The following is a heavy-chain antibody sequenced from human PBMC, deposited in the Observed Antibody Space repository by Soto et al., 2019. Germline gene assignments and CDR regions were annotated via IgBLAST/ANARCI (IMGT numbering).Heavy chain of an antibody. CDR3: ARDRRRITIFGVVTPRYYYYYGMDV. D-gene: IGHD3-3*01. CDR2: ISYDGSNK. J-gene: IGHJ6*02. V-gene: IGHV3-30-3*01. Sequence: GGSLRLSCAASGFTFSSYAMHWVRQAPGKGLEWVAVISYDGSNKYYADSVKGRFTISRDNSKNTLYLQMNSLRAEDTAVYYCARDRRRITIFGVVTPRYYYYYGMDVWGQGTTVTVPS. CDR1: GFTFSSYA.